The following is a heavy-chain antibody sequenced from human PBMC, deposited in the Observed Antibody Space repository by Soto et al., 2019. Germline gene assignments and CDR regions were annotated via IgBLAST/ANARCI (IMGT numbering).Heavy chain of an antibody. D-gene: IGHD2-15*01. CDR3: ANPSEDNYGMDV. CDR1: GFTFSSYE. Sequence: GGSLRLSCAASGFTFSSYEMNWVRQAPGKGLEWVSYISSSGSTIYYADSVKGRFTISRDNAKNSLYLQMNSLRAEDTAVYYRANPSEDNYGMDVWGQGTTVTVSS. V-gene: IGHV3-48*03. J-gene: IGHJ6*02. CDR2: ISSSGSTI.